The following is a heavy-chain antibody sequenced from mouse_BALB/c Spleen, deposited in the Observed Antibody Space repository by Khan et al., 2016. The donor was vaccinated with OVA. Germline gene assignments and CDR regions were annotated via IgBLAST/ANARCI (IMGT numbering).Heavy chain of an antibody. Sequence: EVELVESGGGLVKPGGSLTLSCAASGFTFSDYYMYWVRQTPEKRLEGVATISDGGSYTYYPDSVKGRFTISRADAENNLYLHMSSLKSDDTAMYYCVRGYYGDPFAYWGQGTLVTVSA. CDR1: GFTFSDYY. D-gene: IGHD2-13*01. V-gene: IGHV5-4*02. CDR3: VRGYYGDPFAY. J-gene: IGHJ3*01. CDR2: ISDGGSYT.